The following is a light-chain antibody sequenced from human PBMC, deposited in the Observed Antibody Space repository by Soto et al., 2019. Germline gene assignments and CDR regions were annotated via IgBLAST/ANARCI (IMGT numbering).Light chain of an antibody. V-gene: IGKV3D-20*02. CDR3: QQRSNWPFT. CDR1: QSVSSNY. CDR2: GAS. J-gene: IGKJ3*01. Sequence: EIVLTQSPGTLFLSPGERVTLSCRASQSVSSNYLAWYQQKPGQAPRLLIHGASIRAAGIPDRFSGSGFGTDFTLTINRLEPEDFAVYYCQQRSNWPFTFGPGTKVDIK.